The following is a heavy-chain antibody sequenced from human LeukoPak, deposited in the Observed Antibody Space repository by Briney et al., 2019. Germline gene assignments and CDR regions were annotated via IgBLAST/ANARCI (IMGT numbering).Heavy chain of an antibody. CDR1: GGSISSYY. CDR3: ARVTGYVIEDYFDY. CDR2: IYYSGST. J-gene: IGHJ4*02. V-gene: IGHV4-59*01. Sequence: SETLSLTCTVSGGSISSYYWSWIRQPPGKGLEWIGYIYYSGSTNYNPSLKSRVTISVDTSKNQFSLKLRSVTAADAAVYYCARVTGYVIEDYFDYWGQGTLVTVSS. D-gene: IGHD3-22*01.